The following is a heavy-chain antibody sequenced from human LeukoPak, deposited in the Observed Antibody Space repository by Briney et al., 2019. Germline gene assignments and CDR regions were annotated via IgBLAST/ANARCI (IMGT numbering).Heavy chain of an antibody. CDR2: MNPNSGNT. J-gene: IGHJ4*02. CDR3: AIGYSGYDYYNY. Sequence: ASVKVSCKASGYTFTSYDINWVRQATGQGLEWMGWMNPNSGNTGYAQKFQVRVTITRNTSISTAYMELSSLRSEDTAVYYCAIGYSGYDYYNYWGQGTLVTVSS. CDR1: GYTFTSYD. V-gene: IGHV1-8*03. D-gene: IGHD5-12*01.